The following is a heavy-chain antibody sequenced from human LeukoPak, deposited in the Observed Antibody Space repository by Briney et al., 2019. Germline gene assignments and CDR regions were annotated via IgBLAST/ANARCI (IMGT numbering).Heavy chain of an antibody. CDR1: GFTCSSYA. J-gene: IGHJ4*02. D-gene: IGHD3-10*01. Sequence: GGSLRLSCAASGFTCSSYAMSWVRQAPGRGLEWVSAISGSGGSTYYADSVKGRFTISRDNSKNTLYLQMNSLRAEDTAVYYCAKDPNYYGSGSYFDYWGQGTLVTVSS. CDR3: AKDPNYYGSGSYFDY. V-gene: IGHV3-23*01. CDR2: ISGSGGST.